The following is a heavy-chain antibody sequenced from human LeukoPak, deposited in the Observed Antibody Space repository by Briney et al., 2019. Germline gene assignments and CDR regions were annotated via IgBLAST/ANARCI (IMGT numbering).Heavy chain of an antibody. CDR2: ISYSGST. Sequence: PSETLSLTCTVSGGSISSDYWSWIRQPPGKGLEWSGYISYSGSTSYDPSLKSRVTISGDSSKNQFSLKLNSVTAADTAVYYCARFYYDSRGYWYYFDYWGQGTLVTVSS. J-gene: IGHJ4*02. V-gene: IGHV4-59*08. D-gene: IGHD3-22*01. CDR3: ARFYYDSRGYWYYFDY. CDR1: GGSISSDY.